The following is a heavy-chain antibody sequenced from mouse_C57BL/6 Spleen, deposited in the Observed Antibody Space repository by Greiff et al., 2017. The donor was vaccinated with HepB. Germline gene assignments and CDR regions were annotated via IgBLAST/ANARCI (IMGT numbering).Heavy chain of an antibody. CDR2: INPSSGYT. CDR1: GYTFTSYT. CDR3: ARSGLEDAMDY. V-gene: IGHV1-4*01. Sequence: VQLQPSGAELARPGASVKMSCKASGYTFTSYTMHWVKQRPGQGLEWIGYINPSSGYTKYNQKFKDKATLTADKSSSTAYMQLSSLTSEDSAVYYCARSGLEDAMDYWGQGTSVTVSS. D-gene: IGHD3-2*02. J-gene: IGHJ4*01.